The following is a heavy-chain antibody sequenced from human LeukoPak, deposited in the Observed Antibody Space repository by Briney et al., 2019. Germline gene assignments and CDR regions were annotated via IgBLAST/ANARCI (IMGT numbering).Heavy chain of an antibody. J-gene: IGHJ4*02. CDR3: ARGGDIVATIRSWIDY. D-gene: IGHD5-12*01. Sequence: PGGSLRLSCAASGFTFSSYNMHWVGQAPGKELEWVSAISSSSSYIYYADSVKGRFTISRDNAKNSLYLQMNSLRAEDTAVYYCARGGDIVATIRSWIDYWGQGTLVTVSS. V-gene: IGHV3-21*01. CDR2: ISSSSSYI. CDR1: GFTFSSYN.